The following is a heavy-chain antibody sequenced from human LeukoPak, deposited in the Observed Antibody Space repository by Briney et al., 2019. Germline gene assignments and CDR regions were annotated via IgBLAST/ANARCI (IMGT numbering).Heavy chain of an antibody. CDR1: GYTFTNYV. CDR2: INAGNGNT. J-gene: IGHJ6*03. Sequence: ASVKVSCKASGYTFTNYVIHWVRQAPGQSLEWMGWINAGNGNTKYSQEFQGRVTITWDTSASTAYMELSRLRSDDTAVYYCASAPVRILTYYMDVWGKGTTVTVSS. CDR3: ASAPVRILTYYMDV. D-gene: IGHD4-17*01. V-gene: IGHV1-3*01.